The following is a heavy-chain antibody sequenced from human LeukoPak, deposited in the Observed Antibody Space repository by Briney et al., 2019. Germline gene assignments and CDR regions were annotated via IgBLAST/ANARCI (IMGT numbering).Heavy chain of an antibody. CDR3: AREGGSYRPLDY. J-gene: IGHJ4*02. CDR2: VNLQGRT. CDR1: GGSITQTNY. Sequence: SETLSFTCDVSGGSITQTNYWTWVRQPPGKGFDWIWEVNLQGRTKYNPSLLRRVAISVDTSAHHVSLQMTSVTAADTAVYYCAREGGSYRPLDYSGQGTLVTVSS. V-gene: IGHV4-4*02. D-gene: IGHD3-16*02.